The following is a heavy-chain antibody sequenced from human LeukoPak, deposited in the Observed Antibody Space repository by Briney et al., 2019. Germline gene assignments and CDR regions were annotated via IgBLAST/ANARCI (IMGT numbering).Heavy chain of an antibody. CDR3: ARGLDKLDP. CDR1: GGSISSGSYY. Sequence: SETLSLTCTVSGGSISSGSYYWSWIRQPAGKGLEWIGRIYTSGSTNYNPSLKSRVTISVDTSKNQFSLKLSSVTAADTAVYYCARGLDKLDPWGRGTLVTVSS. D-gene: IGHD6-19*01. CDR2: IYTSGST. J-gene: IGHJ2*01. V-gene: IGHV4-61*02.